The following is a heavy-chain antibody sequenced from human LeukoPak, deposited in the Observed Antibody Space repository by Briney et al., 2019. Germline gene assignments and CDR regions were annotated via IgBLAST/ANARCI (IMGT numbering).Heavy chain of an antibody. CDR3: ARGRSSPDY. J-gene: IGHJ4*02. Sequence: SETLSLTCTVSGGSISSSSYYWGWIRQPPGKGLEWIGSIYYSGITYYNPSLKSRVTISVDTSKNQFSLKLSSVTAADTAVYYCARGRSSPDYWGQGTLVTVSS. D-gene: IGHD6-13*01. CDR2: IYYSGIT. CDR1: GGSISSSSYY. V-gene: IGHV4-39*07.